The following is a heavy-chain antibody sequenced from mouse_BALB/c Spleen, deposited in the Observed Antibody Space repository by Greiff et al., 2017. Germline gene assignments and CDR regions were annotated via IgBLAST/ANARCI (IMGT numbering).Heavy chain of an antibody. J-gene: IGHJ2*01. V-gene: IGHV14-3*02. CDR3: ASEGRYYFDY. Sequence: EVKLMESGAELVKPGASVKLSCTASGFNIKDTYMHWVKQRPEQGLEWIGRIDPANGNTKYDPKFQGKATITADTSSNTAYLQLSSLTSEDTAVYYCASEGRYYFDYWGQGTTLTVSS. CDR1: GFNIKDTY. CDR2: IDPANGNT. D-gene: IGHD3-1*01.